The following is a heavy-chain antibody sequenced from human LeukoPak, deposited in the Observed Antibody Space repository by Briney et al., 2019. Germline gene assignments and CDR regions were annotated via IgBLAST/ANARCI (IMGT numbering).Heavy chain of an antibody. V-gene: IGHV4-4*02. D-gene: IGHD6-13*01. Sequence: SETLSLTCAVSGGSTSSSNWWSWVRQPPGKGLEWIGEIYHSGSTNYNPSLKSRVTISVDKSKNQFSLKLSSVTAADTAVYYCARGGSSSWLEYYFDYWGQGTLVTVSS. J-gene: IGHJ4*02. CDR3: ARGGSSSWLEYYFDY. CDR1: GGSTSSSNW. CDR2: IYHSGST.